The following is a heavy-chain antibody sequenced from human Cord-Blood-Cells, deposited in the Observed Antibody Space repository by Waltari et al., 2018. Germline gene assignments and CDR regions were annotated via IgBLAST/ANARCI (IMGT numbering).Heavy chain of an antibody. D-gene: IGHD1-1*01. CDR2: ISGSGGST. CDR3: AKDQRPWNYFDY. V-gene: IGHV3-23*01. CDR1: GFTFSSYA. Sequence: EVQLLESGGGLVQPGGSLRLSCAASGFTFSSYAMSWVRQAPGRGLEWVSAISGSGGSTYYADSVKGRFTISRDNSKNTLYLQMNSLRAEDTAVYYCAKDQRPWNYFDYWGQGTLVTVSS. J-gene: IGHJ4*02.